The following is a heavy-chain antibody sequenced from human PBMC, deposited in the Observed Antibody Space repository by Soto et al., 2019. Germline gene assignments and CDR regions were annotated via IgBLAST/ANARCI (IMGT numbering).Heavy chain of an antibody. CDR3: ARLVDSGDI. J-gene: IGHJ3*02. D-gene: IGHD5-12*01. CDR2: IYYSGST. V-gene: IGHV4-39*07. CDR1: GGSISSSSYY. Sequence: SETLSLTCTVSGGSISSSSYYWGWIRQPPGKGLEWIGSIYYSGSTYYNPSLKSRVTISVDTSKNQFSLKLSSVTASDTAMYYCARLVDSGDIWGQGTMVTVSS.